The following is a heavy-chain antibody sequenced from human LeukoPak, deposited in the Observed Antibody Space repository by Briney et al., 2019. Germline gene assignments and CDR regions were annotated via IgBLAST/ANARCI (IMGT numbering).Heavy chain of an antibody. CDR1: GFTFSSYW. Sequence: GGSLRLSCAASGFTFSSYWMSWVRQAPGKGLEWVANIKQDGSEKYYVDSVKGRFTISRDNAKNSLYLQMNSLRAEGTAVYYCARGNPTYSSGWYYFDYWGQGTLVTVPS. D-gene: IGHD6-19*01. J-gene: IGHJ4*02. CDR3: ARGNPTYSSGWYYFDY. CDR2: IKQDGSEK. V-gene: IGHV3-7*01.